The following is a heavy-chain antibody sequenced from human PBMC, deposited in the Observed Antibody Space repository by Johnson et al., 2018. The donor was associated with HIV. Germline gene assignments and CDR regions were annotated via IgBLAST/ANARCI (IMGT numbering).Heavy chain of an antibody. J-gene: IGHJ3*02. CDR3: AAYGSGDGEAFDI. CDR2: IRGSGGST. V-gene: IGHV3-23*04. CDR1: GFTFSSYA. Sequence: VQLVASGGGFVQPGGSLRLSCAASGFTFSSYAMSWVRQAPGKGLEWVSAIRGSGGSTYYADSVKGRFTISRDNSKNTMYLQMNSLRSEDTAVYYCAAYGSGDGEAFDIWGQGTLVTVSS. D-gene: IGHD3-10*01.